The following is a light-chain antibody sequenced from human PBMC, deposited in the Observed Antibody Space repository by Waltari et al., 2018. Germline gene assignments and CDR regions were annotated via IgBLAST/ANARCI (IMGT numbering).Light chain of an antibody. CDR3: QQYNNWAPYT. Sequence: EIVMTHSPAPLSVSPGERAPPPCRASQSVSSNLAWYQQKPGQAPRLLIYGASTRATGIPARFSGSVYATEFTLTISSLQSEDFAVYYCQQYNNWAPYTFGQGTKLEIK. CDR2: GAS. J-gene: IGKJ2*01. V-gene: IGKV3-15*01. CDR1: QSVSSN.